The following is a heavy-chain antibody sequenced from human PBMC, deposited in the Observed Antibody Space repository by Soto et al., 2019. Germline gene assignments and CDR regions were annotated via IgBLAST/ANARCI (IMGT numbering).Heavy chain of an antibody. V-gene: IGHV4-30-4*01. CDR2: IYYSGNT. CDR1: GDSISIGDYY. D-gene: IGHD3-22*01. J-gene: IGHJ3*02. Sequence: QVQLQESGPGLVKPSQTLSLTCTVSGDSISIGDYYWSWIRQPPGKGLEWIGYIYYSGNTYYNPSLKSRITISVDMSKNQFSLTLRAVTAADTAVYYCARAVDSGGFPDAFDIWGQGTMVTVSS. CDR3: ARAVDSGGFPDAFDI.